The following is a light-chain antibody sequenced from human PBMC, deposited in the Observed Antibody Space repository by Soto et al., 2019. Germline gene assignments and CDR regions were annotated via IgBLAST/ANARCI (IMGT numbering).Light chain of an antibody. CDR3: QQLISFPPT. Sequence: DIQLTQSPSFLSASVGDRVTITCRASQGVSNSLTWYQQKPGEAPKLLIFTASTLQSGVPSRFSGSGSGQEFPLTISSLQPEDFATYSCQQLISFPPTFGQGT. J-gene: IGKJ1*01. CDR1: QGVSNS. V-gene: IGKV1-9*01. CDR2: TAS.